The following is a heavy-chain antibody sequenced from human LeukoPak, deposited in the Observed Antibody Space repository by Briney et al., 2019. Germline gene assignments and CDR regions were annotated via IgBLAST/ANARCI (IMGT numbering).Heavy chain of an antibody. Sequence: GGSLRLSCAASGFAFSTYWMSWVRQAPGKGLEWVANIEPDGSETYYVDSVEGRFTISRDNAKSSLYLQMNSLRDGDTALYYCVGDPGDYWGQGTLVTVSS. V-gene: IGHV3-7*01. CDR3: VGDPGDY. J-gene: IGHJ4*02. CDR2: IEPDGSET. CDR1: GFAFSTYW.